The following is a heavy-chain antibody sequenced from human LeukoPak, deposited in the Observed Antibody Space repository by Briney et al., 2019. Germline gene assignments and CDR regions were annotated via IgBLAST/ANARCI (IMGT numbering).Heavy chain of an antibody. D-gene: IGHD5-12*01. CDR1: GGSFSGYY. J-gene: IGHJ4*02. V-gene: IGHV4-34*01. CDR2: INHSGST. CDR3: AREWMATIDY. Sequence: SETLSLTCAVYGGSFSGYYWSWIRQLPGKGLEWIGEINHSGSTNYNPSLKSRVTISVDTSKNQFSLKLSSVTAADTAVYYCAREWMATIDYWGQGTLVTVSS.